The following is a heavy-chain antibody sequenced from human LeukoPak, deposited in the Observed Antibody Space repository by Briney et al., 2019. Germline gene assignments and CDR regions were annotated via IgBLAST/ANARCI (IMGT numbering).Heavy chain of an antibody. J-gene: IGHJ3*02. D-gene: IGHD3-10*01. V-gene: IGHV3-30*18. Sequence: GRSLRLSCAASGFTFSSYGMHWVRQAPGKGLEWVAVISYDGSNKYYADSVKGRFTISRDNSKNTLYLQMNSLRAEDTAVYYCAKGVHAFDIWGRGTMVTVSS. CDR3: AKGVHAFDI. CDR2: ISYDGSNK. CDR1: GFTFSSYG.